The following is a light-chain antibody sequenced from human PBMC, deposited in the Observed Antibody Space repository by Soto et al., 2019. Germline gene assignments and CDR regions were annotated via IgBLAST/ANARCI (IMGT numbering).Light chain of an antibody. CDR2: DVT. Sequence: QSALTQPRSVSGSPGQSVTISCTGSSSDVGGYSHVSWFQQHPGKAPKLMIYDVTNRPSGVPDRFSGSKSGNTASLTISGLQAEDESDYYCCSFAGTYSIFGGGTKLTVL. J-gene: IGLJ2*01. CDR3: CSFAGTYSI. CDR1: SSDVGGYSH. V-gene: IGLV2-11*01.